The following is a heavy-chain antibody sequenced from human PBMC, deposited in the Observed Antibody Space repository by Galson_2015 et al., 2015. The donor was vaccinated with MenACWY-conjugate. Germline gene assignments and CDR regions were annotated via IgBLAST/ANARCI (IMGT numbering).Heavy chain of an antibody. J-gene: IGHJ4*02. CDR1: GGSFSGYY. V-gene: IGHV4-34*01. CDR3: AREETRIAARPIDY. CDR2: INHSGST. Sequence: ETLSLTCAVYGGSFSGYYWSWLRQPPGKGLEWIGEINHSGSTNYNPSLKSRVTISVDTSKNQFSLKLSSVTAADTAVYYCAREETRIAARPIDYWGQGTLVTVSS. D-gene: IGHD6-6*01.